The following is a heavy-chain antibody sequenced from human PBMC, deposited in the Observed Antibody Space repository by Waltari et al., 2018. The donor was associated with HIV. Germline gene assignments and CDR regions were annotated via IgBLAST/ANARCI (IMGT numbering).Heavy chain of an antibody. J-gene: IGHJ4*02. D-gene: IGHD2-8*01. CDR2: INPRSGDT. CDR3: ARWAGTTNGLDS. V-gene: IGHV1-2*04. CDR1: GYSFMDNY. Sequence: QVHLVQSGAEVMKPGASVKVSCTASGYSFMDNYIHWVRRAPGQGLEWVGWINPRSGDTTSAQKFQGWVTLTRDTSVNTAYMEVNRLRSADTAVYYCARWAGTTNGLDSWGRGTLITVFS.